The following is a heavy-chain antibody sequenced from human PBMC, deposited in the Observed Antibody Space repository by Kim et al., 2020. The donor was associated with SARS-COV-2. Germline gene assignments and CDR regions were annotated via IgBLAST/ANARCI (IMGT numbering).Heavy chain of an antibody. CDR3: AKDVLANGYYFDF. J-gene: IGHJ4*02. CDR2: ISWNSGSI. D-gene: IGHD1-1*01. V-gene: IGHV3-9*01. CDR1: GFTFDDYA. Sequence: GGSLRLSCAASGFTFDDYAMHWVRQAPGKGLEWVSGISWNSGSIGYADSVKGRFTISRDNAKNSLYLQMNSLRAEDTALYYCAKDVLANGYYFDFWGQGTLVTVSS.